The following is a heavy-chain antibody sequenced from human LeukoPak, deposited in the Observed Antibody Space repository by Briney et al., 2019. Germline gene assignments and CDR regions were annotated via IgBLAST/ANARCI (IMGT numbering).Heavy chain of an antibody. V-gene: IGHV4-34*01. Sequence: SETLSLTCAVYGGSFSGYYWTWIRQPPGKGLEWIGEINHSGSTNYNPSLKSRVTISVDTSKNQFSLKLSSVTAADTAMYYCARYQLLQYYYYGMDVWGQGTTVTVSS. CDR2: INHSGST. J-gene: IGHJ6*02. CDR1: GGSFSGYY. CDR3: ARYQLLQYYYYGMDV. D-gene: IGHD2-2*01.